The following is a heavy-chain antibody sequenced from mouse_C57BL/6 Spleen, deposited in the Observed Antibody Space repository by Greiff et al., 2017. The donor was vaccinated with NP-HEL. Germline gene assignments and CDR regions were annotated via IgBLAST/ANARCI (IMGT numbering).Heavy chain of an antibody. V-gene: IGHV14-4*01. Sequence: EVQLQQSGAELVRPGASVKLSCTASGFNIKDDYMHWVKQRPEQGLEWIGWIDPENGDTEYASKFQGKATITADTSSNTAYLQLSSLTSEDTAVYYCTTRTGVYWGPGTTLTVSS. J-gene: IGHJ2*01. CDR3: TTRTGVY. CDR2: IDPENGDT. D-gene: IGHD4-1*01. CDR1: GFNIKDDY.